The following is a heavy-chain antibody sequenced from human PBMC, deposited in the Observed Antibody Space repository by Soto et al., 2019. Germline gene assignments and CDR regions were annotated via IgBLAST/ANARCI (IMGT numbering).Heavy chain of an antibody. J-gene: IGHJ5*02. Sequence: GASVKVSCKASGGTFGSHGIAWVRQAPGQGLEWMGGFIAMLGTPTYAKKVQGRATITADESLTSSYLELRSLRSEDTAVYFCARHGSDSGWFFFDPWGQGALVTVSS. D-gene: IGHD6-19*01. CDR2: FIAMLGTP. V-gene: IGHV1-69*13. CDR3: ARHGSDSGWFFFDP. CDR1: GGTFGSHG.